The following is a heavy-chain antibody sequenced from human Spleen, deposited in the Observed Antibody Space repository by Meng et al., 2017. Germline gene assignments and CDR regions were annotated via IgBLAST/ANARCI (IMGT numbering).Heavy chain of an antibody. V-gene: IGHV3-7*01. J-gene: IGHJ4*02. Sequence: GESLKISCAASGFTFSSYWMSWVRQAPGKGLEWVANIKQDGSEKYYVDSVKGRFTISRDNAKNSLYLQMNSLRAEDTAVYYCARVWRIAAAKYIFDFWGQGTLVTVSS. CDR1: GFTFSSYW. CDR3: ARVWRIAAAKYIFDF. CDR2: IKQDGSEK. D-gene: IGHD6-13*01.